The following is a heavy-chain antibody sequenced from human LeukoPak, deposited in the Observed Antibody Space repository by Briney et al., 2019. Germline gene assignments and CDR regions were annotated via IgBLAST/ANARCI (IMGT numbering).Heavy chain of an antibody. Sequence: GGSLRLSCAASGFTFSSYSMNWVRQAPGKGLEWVSSISSSSSYIYYADSVKGRFTISRDNAKNSLYLQMNSLRAEDTAVYYCARDRVAVAGNYYYYYYGMDVWGQGTTVTVSS. J-gene: IGHJ6*02. D-gene: IGHD6-19*01. CDR3: ARDRVAVAGNYYYYYYGMDV. CDR1: GFTFSSYS. V-gene: IGHV3-21*01. CDR2: ISSSSSYI.